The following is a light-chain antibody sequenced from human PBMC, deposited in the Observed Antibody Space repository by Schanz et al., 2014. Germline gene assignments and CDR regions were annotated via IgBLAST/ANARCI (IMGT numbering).Light chain of an antibody. J-gene: IGKJ2*01. Sequence: TVLTQSPDTLSLSPGERATLSCRASQSVSSTYLAWYQQRPGQAPRLLIYGASSRATGIPDRFSGSGSGTDFTLTISRLEPEDFAVYYCQQYGGSYTFGQGTKLEIK. V-gene: IGKV3-20*01. CDR2: GAS. CDR3: QQYGGSYT. CDR1: QSVSSTY.